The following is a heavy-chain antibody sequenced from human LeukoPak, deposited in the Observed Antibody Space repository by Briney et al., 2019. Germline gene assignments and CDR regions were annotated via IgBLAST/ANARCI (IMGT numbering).Heavy chain of an antibody. D-gene: IGHD3-22*01. CDR2: ISGSGGST. CDR3: ADLFGSSGYYFDL. J-gene: IGHJ4*02. V-gene: IGHV3-23*01. CDR1: GFTFSSYA. Sequence: PGGSLRLSCAASGFTFSSYAMSWVRQAPGKGLEWVSAISGSGGSTYYADSVKGRFTISRDNSKNTVYLQMNSLRAEDTAVYYCADLFGSSGYYFDLWGQGTLVTVSS.